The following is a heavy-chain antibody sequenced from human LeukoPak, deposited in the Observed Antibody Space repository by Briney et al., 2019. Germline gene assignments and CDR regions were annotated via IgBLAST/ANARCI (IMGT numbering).Heavy chain of an antibody. D-gene: IGHD2-2*02. V-gene: IGHV4-4*07. CDR1: GGFLSSYY. Sequence: PSETLSLTCTVSGGFLSSYYWSWIRQPAAKGLEWIGRIYTSGSTNYNPSLKSRVTISVDKSKNQFSLKLSAVTAAGTAVYYCARGPAAIVDWGQGTLVTVSS. CDR2: IYTSGST. CDR3: ARGPAAIVD. J-gene: IGHJ4*02.